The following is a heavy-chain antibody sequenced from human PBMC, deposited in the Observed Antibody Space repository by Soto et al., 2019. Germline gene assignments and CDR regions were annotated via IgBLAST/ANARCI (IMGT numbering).Heavy chain of an antibody. V-gene: IGHV4-59*01. J-gene: IGHJ6*02. CDR2: IYSNGNT. Sequence: SETLSLTCTVSGGSISDFYWIWIRQPPGKGLEWIGYIYSNGNTNYNPSLKSRVTISVDSSKNQFSLKLSSVTAADTAVYFCARDPTIVRVVSGTLYTYIMDVWVPGPMLT. D-gene: IGHD3-10*01. CDR1: GGSISDFY. CDR3: ARDPTIVRVVSGTLYTYIMDV.